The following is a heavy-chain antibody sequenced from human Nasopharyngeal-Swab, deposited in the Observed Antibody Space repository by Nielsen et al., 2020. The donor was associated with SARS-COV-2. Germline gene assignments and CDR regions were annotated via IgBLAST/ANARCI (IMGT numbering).Heavy chain of an antibody. CDR2: IKQDGSEK. CDR1: GFTFSSYW. CDR3: ARDKDGFDY. Sequence: GESLKISCAASGFTFSSYWMSWVRQAPGKELEWVANIKQDGSEKYYVDSVKDRFTISRDNAKNSLYLQMNSLRAEDTAVYYCARDKDGFDYWGQGTLVTVSS. V-gene: IGHV3-7*03. J-gene: IGHJ4*02.